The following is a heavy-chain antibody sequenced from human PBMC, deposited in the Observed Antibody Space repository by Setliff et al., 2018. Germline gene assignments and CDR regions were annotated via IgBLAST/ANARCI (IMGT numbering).Heavy chain of an antibody. CDR1: GGSISNSTFY. J-gene: IGHJ3*02. Sequence: ETLSLTCTVSGGSISNSTFYWGWIRQPPGKGLEWIGSINYYGSIFDDGTTYSTYYNPSLKSRATISIDTSKSQFSLKLSSMTAADTALYYCARDNIGPDALDIWGQGTMVTVSS. CDR3: ARDNIGPDALDI. V-gene: IGHV4-39*07. CDR2: INYYGSIFDDGTTYST.